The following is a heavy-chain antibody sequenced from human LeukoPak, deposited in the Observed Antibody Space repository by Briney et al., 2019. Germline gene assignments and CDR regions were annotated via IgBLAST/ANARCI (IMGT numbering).Heavy chain of an antibody. V-gene: IGHV3-30*02. D-gene: IGHD3-9*01. CDR1: GFTFSSYG. CDR2: IRYDGSNK. J-gene: IGHJ4*02. Sequence: SGGSLRLSCAASGFTFSSYGMHWVRQAPGKGLEWVAFIRYDGSNKYYADSVKGRFTISRDNSKNTLYRQMNSLRAEDTAVYYCAKGVDILTGYYDYWGQGTLVTVSS. CDR3: AKGVDILTGYYDY.